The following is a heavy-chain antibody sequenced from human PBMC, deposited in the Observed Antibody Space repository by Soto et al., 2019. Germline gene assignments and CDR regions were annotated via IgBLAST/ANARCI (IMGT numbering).Heavy chain of an antibody. J-gene: IGHJ4*02. Sequence: SETLSLTCVVSGYSISSGYYWGWIRQPPGKGLEWIGYISHLENTFYNPSFQSRLTLSIDRSKNQFSLKLASMTAADTAVYYCARGGGYDPFDYWGQGTLVTVSS. CDR1: GYSISSGYY. V-gene: IGHV4-38-2*01. CDR3: ARGGGYDPFDY. D-gene: IGHD5-12*01. CDR2: ISHLENT.